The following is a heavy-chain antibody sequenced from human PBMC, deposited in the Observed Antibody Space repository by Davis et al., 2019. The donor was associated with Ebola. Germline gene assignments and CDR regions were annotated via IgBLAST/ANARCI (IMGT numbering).Heavy chain of an antibody. CDR3: ARDTRPCGGDCYDDTFDM. D-gene: IGHD2-21*01. V-gene: IGHV4-34*01. Sequence: PSETLSLTCAVYGGSFSGYYWSWIRQPPGKGLEWVGYIHHSGSANSNPSLKSRVTFSIDTSKSQVSLKLTSVTAADTAVYYCARDTRPCGGDCYDDTFDMWGQGTMVIVSS. CDR2: IHHSGSA. CDR1: GGSFSGYY. J-gene: IGHJ3*02.